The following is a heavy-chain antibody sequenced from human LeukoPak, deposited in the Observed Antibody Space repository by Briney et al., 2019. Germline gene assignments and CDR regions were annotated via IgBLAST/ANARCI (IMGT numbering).Heavy chain of an antibody. D-gene: IGHD6-19*01. CDR3: ARGTYSSGWEIHGVDH. V-gene: IGHV3-48*01. J-gene: IGHJ4*02. Sequence: GGSLRLSCAASGFTFSSYSMNWVRQAPGKGLEWVSYISSSSSTIYYADSVKGRLTISRDNAKNSLYLQMNSLRAEDTAVYYCARGTYSSGWEIHGVDHWGQGTLVTVSS. CDR2: ISSSSSTI. CDR1: GFTFSSYS.